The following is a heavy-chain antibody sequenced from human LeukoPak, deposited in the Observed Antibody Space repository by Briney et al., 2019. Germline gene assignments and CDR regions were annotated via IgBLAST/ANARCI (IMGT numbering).Heavy chain of an antibody. V-gene: IGHV4-59*01. Sequence: SETLSLTCSVSGGSISGYYWTWVRQPPGKGLEWIGQIHYSGRADYNPSLKSRITMSVDTSRNQISLKLSSVTAADTAIYYCVRFGVNYDMDVWGQGTTVTVSS. CDR2: IHYSGRA. D-gene: IGHD3-16*01. CDR1: GGSISGYY. J-gene: IGHJ6*02. CDR3: VRFGVNYDMDV.